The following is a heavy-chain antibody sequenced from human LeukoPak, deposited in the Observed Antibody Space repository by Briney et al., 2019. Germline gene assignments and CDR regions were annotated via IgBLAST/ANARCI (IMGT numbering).Heavy chain of an antibody. CDR3: ARDSSLWFGELGPGFDP. CDR1: GGSIRSGSYY. V-gene: IGHV4-61*01. D-gene: IGHD3-10*01. Sequence: PSETLSLTCTVSGGSIRSGSYYWSWIRQPPGKGLEWIGYFSSSGSTNYNPSLESRVTISVDTSKNQFSLKLSSVTAADTAVYYCARDSSLWFGELGPGFDPWGQGTLVTVSS. CDR2: FSSSGST. J-gene: IGHJ5*02.